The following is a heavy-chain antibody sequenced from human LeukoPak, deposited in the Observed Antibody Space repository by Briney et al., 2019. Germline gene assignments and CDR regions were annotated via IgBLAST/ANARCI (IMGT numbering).Heavy chain of an antibody. Sequence: GGSPRLSCAASGFTFSSCAMSWVRQAPGKGLEWVSGISGSGANTFYADSVKGRFTISRDNSKNTLYLQMNSLRAEDTAVYYCAKDQGGSSWYSSWGQGTLVTVSS. CDR1: GFTFSSCA. D-gene: IGHD6-13*01. CDR2: ISGSGANT. CDR3: AKDQGGSSWYSS. V-gene: IGHV3-23*01. J-gene: IGHJ5*02.